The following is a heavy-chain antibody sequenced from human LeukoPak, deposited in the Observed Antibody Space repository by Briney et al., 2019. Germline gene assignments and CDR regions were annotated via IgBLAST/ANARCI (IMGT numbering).Heavy chain of an antibody. J-gene: IGHJ5*02. D-gene: IGHD6-13*01. Sequence: ASVKVSCNASGYTFTGYYMHWVRQAPGQGLEWMGWINPNSGGTNYAQKFQGRVTVTRDTSISTAYMELSRLRSDDTAVYYCARGSSSWFGWFDPWGQGTLVTVSS. CDR2: INPNSGGT. CDR1: GYTFTGYY. CDR3: ARGSSSWFGWFDP. V-gene: IGHV1-2*02.